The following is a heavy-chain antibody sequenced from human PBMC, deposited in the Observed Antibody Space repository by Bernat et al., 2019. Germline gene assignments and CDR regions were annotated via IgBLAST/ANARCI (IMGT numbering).Heavy chain of an antibody. D-gene: IGHD6-13*01. CDR2: ISAYNGNT. J-gene: IGHJ6*02. V-gene: IGHV1-18*01. CDR1: GYTFTSYG. CDR3: AREPRIAAAGVYYCYYGMDV. Sequence: QVQLVQSGAEVKKPGASVKVSCKAPGYTFTSYGISWVRQAPGQGLEWMGWISAYNGNTNYAQKLQGRVTMTTDTSTSTAYMKLRSLRSDDTAVYYWAREPRIAAAGVYYCYYGMDVWGQGTTVTVSS.